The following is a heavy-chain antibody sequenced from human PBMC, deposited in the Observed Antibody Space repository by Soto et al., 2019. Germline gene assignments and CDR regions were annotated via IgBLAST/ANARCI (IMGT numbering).Heavy chain of an antibody. CDR3: AKYMSIGGSAAYFDY. CDR2: ISGSGGSS. CDR1: GFTFSNSA. Sequence: EVQLLESGGALVQPGGSLTLACAASGFTFSNSAMGWVRQAPGKGLEWVSGISGSGGSSYYANSVKGGFAISRDKSRKTVFLQMNSLSAEDTSIYYCAKYMSIGGSAAYFDYWCQGTVVTVSS. J-gene: IGHJ4*02. D-gene: IGHD2-8*01. V-gene: IGHV3-23*01.